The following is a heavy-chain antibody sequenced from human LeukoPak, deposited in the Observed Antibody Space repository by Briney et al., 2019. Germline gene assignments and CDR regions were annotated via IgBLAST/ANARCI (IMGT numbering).Heavy chain of an antibody. J-gene: IGHJ5*01. D-gene: IGHD3-16*01. Sequence: SETLSLTCTVSGASISSYFWSWIRQPPGKGRENIGYTYNSGSTNYDPSLKSRVTISVDTSKNQFSLKLTSVTAADTAVYYCARGGASSKWLDSWGQGTLVTVSS. CDR1: GASISSYF. V-gene: IGHV4-59*01. CDR3: ARGGASSKWLDS. CDR2: TYNSGST.